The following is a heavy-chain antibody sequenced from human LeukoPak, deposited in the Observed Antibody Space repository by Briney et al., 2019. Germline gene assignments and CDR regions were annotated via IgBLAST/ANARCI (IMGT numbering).Heavy chain of an antibody. D-gene: IGHD1-20*01. CDR2: INHSGST. CDR3: ASSTYNWNPPDY. CDR1: GGSFSGYY. Sequence: KASETLSLTCAVYGGSFSGYYWSWIRQPPGKGLEWIGEINHSGSTNYNPSLKSRVTISVDTSKNQFSLKLSSVTAADTAVYYCASSTYNWNPPDYWDQGTLVTVSS. J-gene: IGHJ4*02. V-gene: IGHV4-34*01.